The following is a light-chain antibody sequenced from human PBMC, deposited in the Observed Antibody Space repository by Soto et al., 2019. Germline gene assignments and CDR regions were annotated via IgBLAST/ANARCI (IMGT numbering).Light chain of an antibody. J-gene: IGLJ1*01. CDR2: EVT. Sequence: QSVLAQPASGSGSPGQSITISCTGTSGDIGSYNRVSWYQQHPGKAPKLIIYEVTDRPSGVSNRFSGSKSGNTASLTISGLRAXDEAEYYCSSYTNINTRACVFGTGTKV. V-gene: IGLV2-14*01. CDR3: SSYTNINTRACV. CDR1: SGDIGSYNR.